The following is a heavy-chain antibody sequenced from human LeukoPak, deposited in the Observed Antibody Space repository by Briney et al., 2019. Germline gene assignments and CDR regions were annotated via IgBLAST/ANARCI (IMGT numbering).Heavy chain of an antibody. CDR2: ISSSSSYI. J-gene: IGHJ4*02. Sequence: GGSLRLSCAASGFTFSSYSMNWVRQAPGKGLEWVSSISSSSSYIYYADSVKGRFTISRDNAKNTLYPQMNSLRAEDTAVYYCARDIVGAAIDYWGQGTLVTVSS. CDR3: ARDIVGAAIDY. CDR1: GFTFSSYS. D-gene: IGHD1-26*01. V-gene: IGHV3-21*01.